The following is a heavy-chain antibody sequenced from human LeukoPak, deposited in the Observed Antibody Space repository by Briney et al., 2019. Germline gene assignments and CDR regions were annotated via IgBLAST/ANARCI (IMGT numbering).Heavy chain of an antibody. J-gene: IGHJ3*01. CDR1: YS. D-gene: IGHD5-18*01. CDR2: ISSSSSYI. V-gene: IGHV3-21*01. Sequence: YSXXWVRQAXXXGVEGVSSISSSSSYIYYADSVKGRFTISRDNAKNSLYLQMNSLRAEDTAVYYCARDWAMASWGQGTMVTVSS. CDR3: ARDWAMAS.